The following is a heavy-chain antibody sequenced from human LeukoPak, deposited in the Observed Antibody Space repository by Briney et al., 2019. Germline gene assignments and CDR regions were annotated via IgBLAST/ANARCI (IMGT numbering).Heavy chain of an antibody. Sequence: GGSLRLSCAASGFTFSGYWMSWVRQAPGKGLEWVANIRQDGSDKYYVDSVKGRFTISRDNTKNSLYLQMSSLRAEDTAVYYCARDGSGWYFWGQGTLVTVSS. CDR3: ARDGSGWYF. J-gene: IGHJ4*02. D-gene: IGHD6-19*01. CDR2: IRQDGSDK. CDR1: GFTFSGYW. V-gene: IGHV3-7*03.